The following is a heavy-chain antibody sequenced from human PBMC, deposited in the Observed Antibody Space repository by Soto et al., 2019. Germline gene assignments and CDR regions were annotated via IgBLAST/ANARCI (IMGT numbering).Heavy chain of an antibody. CDR1: GGSVSSGSYY. Sequence: QVQLQESGPGLVKPSETLSLTCTVSGGSVSSGSYYWSWIRQPPGKGLEWLGYIYYSGSTNYNPSLKRRVTISVDTYKNQFSLKLSSVTAAVTAVDYCARVVVLVPAAIGLDPWGQGTLVTVSS. J-gene: IGHJ5*02. CDR3: ARVVVLVPAAIGLDP. D-gene: IGHD2-2*01. CDR2: IYYSGST. V-gene: IGHV4-61*01.